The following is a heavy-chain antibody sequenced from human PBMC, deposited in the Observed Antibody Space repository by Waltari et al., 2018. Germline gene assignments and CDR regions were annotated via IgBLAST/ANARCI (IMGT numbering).Heavy chain of an antibody. D-gene: IGHD3-3*01. CDR2: INSDGSST. CDR3: AREGYDFWSGYDAFDI. J-gene: IGHJ3*02. Sequence: EVQLVESGGGLVQPGGSLRLSCAASGFTFSSYWMHWVRHAPGKGLVWVSRINSDGSSTSYADSVKGRFTISRDNAKNTLYLQMNSLRAEDTAVYYCAREGYDFWSGYDAFDIWGQGTMVTVSS. CDR1: GFTFSSYW. V-gene: IGHV3-74*01.